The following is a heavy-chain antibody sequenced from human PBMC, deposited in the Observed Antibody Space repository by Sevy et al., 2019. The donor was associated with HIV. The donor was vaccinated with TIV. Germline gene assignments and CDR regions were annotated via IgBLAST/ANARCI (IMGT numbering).Heavy chain of an antibody. CDR3: ARGANYYDSSGYYYA. Sequence: GGSLRLFCAASGFTFSDYYMSWIRQAPGKGLEWVSYISSSSSYTNYADSVKGRFTISRDNAKNSLYLQMNSLRAEDTAVYYCARGANYYDSSGYYYAWGQGTLVTVSS. CDR1: GFTFSDYY. D-gene: IGHD3-22*01. CDR2: ISSSSSYT. V-gene: IGHV3-11*06. J-gene: IGHJ4*02.